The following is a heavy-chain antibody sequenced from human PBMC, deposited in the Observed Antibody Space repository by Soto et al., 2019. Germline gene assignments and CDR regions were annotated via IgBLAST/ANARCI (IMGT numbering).Heavy chain of an antibody. D-gene: IGHD3-22*01. CDR2: LSGGGDST. J-gene: IGHJ4*02. CDR1: GFMFSSYA. V-gene: IGHV3-23*01. CDR3: ARDYYKYYDSSGYYRSPAY. Sequence: PGGSLRLSCAASGFMFSSYAMTWVRQAPGKGLEWVSALSGGGDSTYYAPSVRGRFTISRDNSRNTLFLQMNSLRAEDTAVYYCARDYYKYYDSSGYYRSPAYWGQGTLVTVSS.